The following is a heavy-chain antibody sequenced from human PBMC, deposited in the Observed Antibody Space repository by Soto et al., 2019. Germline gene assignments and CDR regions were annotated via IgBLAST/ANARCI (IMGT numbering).Heavy chain of an antibody. Sequence: PSETLSLTCTVSGCSISPYYWSWIRQHPGKGLEWIGYIYYSGSTNYNPSLKSRVTISVDTSKNQFSLKLSSVTAADTAVYYCARMRNILTGSPGHXDYWGQGTLVTVSS. CDR2: IYYSGST. J-gene: IGHJ4*02. CDR1: GCSISPYY. CDR3: ARMRNILTGSPGHXDY. D-gene: IGHD3-9*01. V-gene: IGHV4-59*01.